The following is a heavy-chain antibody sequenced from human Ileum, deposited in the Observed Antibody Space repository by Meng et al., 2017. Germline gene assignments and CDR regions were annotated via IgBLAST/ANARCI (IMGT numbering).Heavy chain of an antibody. V-gene: IGHV3-74*01. Sequence: VKVGDAGGGLVQPGGSLRLSCAASGFTFSSYWMHWVRQAPGKGLVWVSRINGDGSNTNYADSVKGRVTISRDNAKNTMYLQMISLRVEDTAVYFCAKDWGGVGALDYWGQGSLVTVSS. CDR3: AKDWGGVGALDY. D-gene: IGHD1-26*01. CDR1: GFTFSSYW. J-gene: IGHJ4*02. CDR2: INGDGSNT.